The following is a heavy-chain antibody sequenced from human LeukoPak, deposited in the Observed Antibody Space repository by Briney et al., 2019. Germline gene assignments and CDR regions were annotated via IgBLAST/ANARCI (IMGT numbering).Heavy chain of an antibody. Sequence: GGSLRLSCAASGFAFNNYVMTWVRQAPGKGLEWVSSISGSGVTTYYTDSVKGRFTISRDNSRSTLYLQMNGLRAEDTAVYYRAKDSTVSGPYYGMDIWGQGTTVTVSS. V-gene: IGHV3-23*01. CDR2: ISGSGVTT. CDR3: AKDSTVSGPYYGMDI. J-gene: IGHJ6*02. CDR1: GFAFNNYV. D-gene: IGHD3-3*01.